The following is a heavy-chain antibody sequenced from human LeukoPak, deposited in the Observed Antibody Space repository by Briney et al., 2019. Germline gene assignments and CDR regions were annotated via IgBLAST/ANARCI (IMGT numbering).Heavy chain of an antibody. CDR3: ARAAGKGYCSSTSCYSPDYYYYYMDV. CDR1: GYIFTNYG. V-gene: IGHV1-18*01. J-gene: IGHJ6*03. CDR2: ISSYSDNT. Sequence: ASVTVSCKASGYIFTNYGICWVRQAPGQGLEWMGWISSYSDNTNYAQKLQGRVTMTTDTSTSTAYMELRSLRSDDTAVYYCARAAGKGYCSSTSCYSPDYYYYYMDVWGKGTTVTVSS. D-gene: IGHD2-2*02.